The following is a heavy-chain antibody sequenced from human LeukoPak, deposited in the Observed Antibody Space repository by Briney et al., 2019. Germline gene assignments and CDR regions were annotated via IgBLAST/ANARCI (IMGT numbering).Heavy chain of an antibody. CDR1: GGSISSSSYY. V-gene: IGHV4-39*01. Sequence: SETLSLTCTVSGGSISSSSYYWGWIRQPPGKGLEWIGSIYYSGSTYYNPSLKSRVTISVDTSKNQFSLKLSSVTAADTAVYHCARAYIAAAGDPFDYWGQGTLVTVSS. J-gene: IGHJ4*02. CDR3: ARAYIAAAGDPFDY. D-gene: IGHD6-13*01. CDR2: IYYSGST.